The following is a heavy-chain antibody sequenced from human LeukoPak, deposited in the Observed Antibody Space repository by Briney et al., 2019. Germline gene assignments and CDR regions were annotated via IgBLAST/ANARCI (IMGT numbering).Heavy chain of an antibody. V-gene: IGHV3-43*01. CDR1: GFTFEAYT. Sequence: GGSLRLSCAASGFTFEAYTMRWVRQAPGKGLEWVSLINWNGDTTYYSDSVRGRFSISRDNSKHSLYLQMNSLRTEDTAFYYCARDVGCSSVTCYLDSWGQGTQVTVSS. CDR2: INWNGDTT. J-gene: IGHJ4*02. D-gene: IGHD2-2*01. CDR3: ARDVGCSSVTCYLDS.